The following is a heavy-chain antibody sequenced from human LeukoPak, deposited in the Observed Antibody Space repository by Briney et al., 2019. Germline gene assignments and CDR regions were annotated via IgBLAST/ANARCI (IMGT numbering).Heavy chain of an antibody. J-gene: IGHJ4*02. CDR2: ISYDGSNK. Sequence: SGGSLRLSCAASGFTFSSYGMHWVRQAPGKGLEWVAVISYDGSNKYCADSVKGRFTTSRDNSKNTLYLQMNSLRAEDTAVYYCAKGHVDTAMVSDYWGQGTLVTVSS. D-gene: IGHD5-18*01. V-gene: IGHV3-30*18. CDR1: GFTFSSYG. CDR3: AKGHVDTAMVSDY.